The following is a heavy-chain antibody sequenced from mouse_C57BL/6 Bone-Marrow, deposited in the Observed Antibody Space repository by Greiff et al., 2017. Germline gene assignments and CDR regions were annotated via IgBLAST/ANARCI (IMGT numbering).Heavy chain of an antibody. CDR1: GFTFSSYG. J-gene: IGHJ1*03. CDR2: ISSGGSYT. V-gene: IGHV5-6*01. CDR3: ASFSHWYFDV. Sequence: EVQLQESGGDLVKPGGSLKLSCAASGFTFSSYGMSWVRQTPDKRLEWVATISSGGSYTYYPDSVKGRFTISRDNAKNTLYLQMSSLKSEDTAMYYGASFSHWYFDVWGTGTTVTVSS.